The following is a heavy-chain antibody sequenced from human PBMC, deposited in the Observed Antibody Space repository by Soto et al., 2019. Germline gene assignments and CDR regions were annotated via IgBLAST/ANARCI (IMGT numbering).Heavy chain of an antibody. V-gene: IGHV6-1*01. CDR2: TYYRSKWYN. CDR3: VRLIGNSWLDS. D-gene: IGHD2-8*01. CDR1: GDSVSTNRAT. Sequence: SQTLSLTCAISGDSVSTNRATWDWIRLSPSRGLEWLGRTYYRSKWYNDYAVSVQGRITINPDTSNNQFSLQLNSVTPVDTAVYYCVRLIGNSWLDSWGQGTLVTVSS. J-gene: IGHJ5*01.